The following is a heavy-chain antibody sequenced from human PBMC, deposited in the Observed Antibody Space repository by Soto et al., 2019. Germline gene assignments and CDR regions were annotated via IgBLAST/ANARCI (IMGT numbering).Heavy chain of an antibody. D-gene: IGHD7-27*01. Sequence: QVQLVESGRGVVQPGRSLRLSCAASGFTFSRYGMHWVRQAPGKGLEWVAVISYDGSNKYYADSVKGRFTISRDNSKNTLYLQMNSLRAEDTAVYYCAISPSWGSEDDAFDIWGQGTMVTVSS. J-gene: IGHJ3*02. CDR3: AISPSWGSEDDAFDI. CDR2: ISYDGSNK. V-gene: IGHV3-30*03. CDR1: GFTFSRYG.